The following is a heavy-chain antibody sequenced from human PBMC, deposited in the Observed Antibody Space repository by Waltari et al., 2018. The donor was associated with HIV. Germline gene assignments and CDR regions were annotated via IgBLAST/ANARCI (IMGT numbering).Heavy chain of an antibody. CDR2: IYYSGST. V-gene: IGHV4-39*01. CDR3: ARRHVDTALVRWGLDD. Sequence: QLQLQESGPGLVKPSETLSLTCTVSGGSISRSSYFWGWIRQPPGKGLEWIGSIYYSGSTYYNPSLKSRVTISVDTPKNQFSLFLSSVTAADTAVYYCARRHVDTALVRWGLDDWGQGTLVTVSS. CDR1: GGSISRSSYF. D-gene: IGHD5-18*01. J-gene: IGHJ4*02.